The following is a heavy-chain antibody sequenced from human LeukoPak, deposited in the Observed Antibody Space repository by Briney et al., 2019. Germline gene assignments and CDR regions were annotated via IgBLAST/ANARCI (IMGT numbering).Heavy chain of an antibody. CDR2: INHSGST. CDR1: GGSFSGYY. CDR3: ARAPYCSSTSCYHYYYGMDV. V-gene: IGHV4-34*01. J-gene: IGHJ6*02. Sequence: PSETLSLTCAVYGGSFSGYYWRWIRQPPGKGLEWMGEINHSGSTNYNPSLKSRVTISVDTSKNQFSLKLSSVTAADTAVYYCARAPYCSSTSCYHYYYGMDVWGQGTTVTVSS. D-gene: IGHD2-2*01.